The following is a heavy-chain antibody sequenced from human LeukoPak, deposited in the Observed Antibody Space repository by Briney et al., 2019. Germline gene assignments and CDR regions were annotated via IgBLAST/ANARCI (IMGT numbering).Heavy chain of an antibody. CDR1: GYTFTSYA. J-gene: IGHJ6*03. CDR2: INTNTGNP. CDR3: ARGHFDGSGWYWVNYYYYYYMDV. Sequence: GASVKVSCKASGYTFTSYAMNWVRQAPGQGLEWMGWINTNTGNPTYAQGFTGRFVFSLDTSVSTAYLQISSLKAEDTAVYYCARGHFDGSGWYWVNYYYYYYMDVWGKGTTVTVSS. D-gene: IGHD6-19*01. V-gene: IGHV7-4-1*02.